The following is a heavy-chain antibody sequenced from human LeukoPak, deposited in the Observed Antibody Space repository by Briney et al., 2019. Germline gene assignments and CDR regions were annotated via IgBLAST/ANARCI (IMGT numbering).Heavy chain of an antibody. Sequence: GGSLRLSCAASGFTVSSNYMSWVRQAPGKGLEWVSVIYSGGSTYYADSVKGRFTISRDNSKNTLYLQMNSLRAEDTAVYYCARVGDSYGYESADYWGQGTLVTVSS. CDR1: GFTVSSNY. J-gene: IGHJ4*02. V-gene: IGHV3-66*02. D-gene: IGHD5-18*01. CDR3: ARVGDSYGYESADY. CDR2: IYSGGST.